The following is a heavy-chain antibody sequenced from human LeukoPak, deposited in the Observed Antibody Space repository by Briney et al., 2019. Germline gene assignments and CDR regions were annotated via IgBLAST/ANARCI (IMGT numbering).Heavy chain of an antibody. CDR1: GFTFSRSA. J-gene: IGHJ4*02. D-gene: IGHD2-15*01. V-gene: IGHV3-23*01. CDR3: AKGQSSGSGQYFFGN. Sequence: GGSLRLSCAASGFTFSRSAMAWVRQAPGKGLDYISAISSSGDSTYYADSVKGRFTISSDNSKNTMYLQMNFLGAGDTAVYYCAKGQSSGSGQYFFGNWGQGALVSVSS. CDR2: ISSSGDST.